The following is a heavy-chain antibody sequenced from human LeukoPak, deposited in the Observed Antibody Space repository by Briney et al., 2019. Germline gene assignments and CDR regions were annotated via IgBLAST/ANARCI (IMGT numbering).Heavy chain of an antibody. CDR1: GLTFSRYG. Sequence: PGGAVRLSCPACGLTFSRYGMSELRQAGWKGVEGVSSISGRGGCTGYAGSVKGRFTMSRDNSKNTLKPPMNSLRAEDTAVYYCASTITMIVVAGPLRWGQGTLVTVSS. CDR3: ASTITMIVVAGPLR. V-gene: IGHV3-23*01. J-gene: IGHJ4*02. CDR2: ISGRGGCT. D-gene: IGHD3-22*01.